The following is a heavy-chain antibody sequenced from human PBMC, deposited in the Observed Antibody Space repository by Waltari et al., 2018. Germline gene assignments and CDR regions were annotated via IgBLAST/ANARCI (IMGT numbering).Heavy chain of an antibody. D-gene: IGHD3-16*01. CDR2: IKSKTAGGTV. J-gene: IGHJ6*02. V-gene: IGHV3-15*01. Sequence: EVQVVESGGGLAKPGGSLRLSCVVSGFSFNVAWMSWVRQTPGKGLEWVGRIKSKTAGGTVEYATTVKGRFTISRDDSKNTVYLQMSSLNTDDTAVYYCTTGGGRNGMGVWGQGTTVTVSS. CDR1: GFSFNVAW. CDR3: TTGGGRNGMGV.